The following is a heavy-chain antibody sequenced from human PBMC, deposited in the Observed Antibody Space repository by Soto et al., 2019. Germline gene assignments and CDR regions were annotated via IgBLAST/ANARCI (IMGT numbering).Heavy chain of an antibody. V-gene: IGHV3-9*01. Sequence: EVQLVESGGGLVQPGGSLRLSCAASGFTFDDYAIHWVRQAPGKGLEWVSGISWNSGNMDYADSVKGRFTISRDNAKNSLYLQMSSLRGEDTALYYCAKDKGRSGWSTVTIDCWGQGTLVTVSS. CDR3: AKDKGRSGWSTVTIDC. CDR2: ISWNSGNM. D-gene: IGHD6-19*01. CDR1: GFTFDDYA. J-gene: IGHJ4*02.